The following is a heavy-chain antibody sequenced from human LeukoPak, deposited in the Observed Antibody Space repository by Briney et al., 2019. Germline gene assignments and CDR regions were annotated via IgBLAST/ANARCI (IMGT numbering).Heavy chain of an antibody. CDR2: IRYDGSNK. CDR3: AKDIADYVWGSYQAGDYFDY. CDR1: GFTFSSYD. Sequence: GGSLRLSCAASGFTFSSYDMTWVRQAPGKGLEWVAFIRYDGSNKYYADSVKGRFTISRDNSKNTLYLQMNSLRAEDTAVYYCAKDIADYVWGSYQAGDYFDYWGQGTLVTVSS. J-gene: IGHJ4*02. V-gene: IGHV3-30*02. D-gene: IGHD3-16*01.